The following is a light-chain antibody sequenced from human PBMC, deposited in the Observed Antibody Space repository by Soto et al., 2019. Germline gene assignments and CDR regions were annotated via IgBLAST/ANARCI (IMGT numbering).Light chain of an antibody. J-gene: IGLJ1*01. CDR1: SSDVGNYDY. V-gene: IGLV2-14*01. Sequence: QSVLTQPASVSGSPGQSITISCTGTSSDVGNYDYVSWYQQHPGTAPKLLIYDVTDRSSGVSNRFSGSKSGNTASLTISGLQAEDEADYFCCTYTNTRHYVFGTGTKLTVL. CDR3: CTYTNTRHYV. CDR2: DVT.